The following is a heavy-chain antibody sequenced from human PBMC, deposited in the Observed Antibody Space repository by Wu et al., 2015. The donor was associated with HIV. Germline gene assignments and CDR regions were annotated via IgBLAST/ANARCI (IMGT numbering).Heavy chain of an antibody. CDR3: ARLQSLHGLYSNADY. D-gene: IGHD4-11*01. CDR1: GYTFTDYY. V-gene: IGHV1-2*02. CDR2: INANRGGT. Sequence: QVQLVQSGTDVRKPGASVKVSCKASGYTFTDYYMYWVRQAPGQGLEWMGWINANRGGTKYAEKFQGRVTMTRDTAVSTAYMELNSLTSDDTAVYYCARLQSLHGLYSNADYWGQGTLVTVSS. J-gene: IGHJ4*02.